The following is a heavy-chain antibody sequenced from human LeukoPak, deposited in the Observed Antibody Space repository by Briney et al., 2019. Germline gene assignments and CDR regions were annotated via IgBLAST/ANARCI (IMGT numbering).Heavy chain of an antibody. CDR1: GFSFSSYG. D-gene: IGHD3-10*01. CDR2: ISYDGTNK. CDR3: AVGDGPGL. V-gene: IGHV3-30*03. Sequence: GRSLRLSCAASGFSFSSYGMHWVRQAPGKGLEWMAVISYDGTNKYYADSVKGRFTISRDNSKDTLFLQVNSLRVEDTAVFYCAVGDGPGLWGQGTLVTVSS. J-gene: IGHJ4*02.